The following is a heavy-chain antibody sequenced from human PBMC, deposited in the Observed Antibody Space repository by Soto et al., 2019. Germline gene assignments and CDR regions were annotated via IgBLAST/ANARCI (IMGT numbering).Heavy chain of an antibody. J-gene: IGHJ4*02. CDR1: GFTFSTYA. V-gene: IGHV3-23*01. D-gene: IGHD3-10*01. CDR2: MSGSGGST. Sequence: EVQLLESGGGLVQPGGSLRLSCAASGFTFSTYAMSWVRQAPGKGLEWVSGMSGSGGSTYYADSVQGRFTISRDNSNNTLYLQMNSLRAEDTAVYYCMNLYSYGSGSYYKWGQGTLVTVSS. CDR3: MNLYSYGSGSYYK.